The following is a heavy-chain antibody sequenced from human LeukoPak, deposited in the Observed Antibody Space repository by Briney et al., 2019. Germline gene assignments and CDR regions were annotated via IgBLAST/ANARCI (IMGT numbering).Heavy chain of an antibody. V-gene: IGHV3-30*18. CDR3: AKDFVVVPGNVNYFDY. CDR2: ISFDESVR. J-gene: IGHJ4*02. D-gene: IGHD2-21*02. Sequence: GGSLRLSCATSGFTFSAYSMYWVRQAPGKGLEWVTVISFDESVRHYADSVKGRFTVSRDNSKNTLYVQMKSLRAEDTAVYYCAKDFVVVPGNVNYFDYWGQGTLVTVSS. CDR1: GFTFSAYS.